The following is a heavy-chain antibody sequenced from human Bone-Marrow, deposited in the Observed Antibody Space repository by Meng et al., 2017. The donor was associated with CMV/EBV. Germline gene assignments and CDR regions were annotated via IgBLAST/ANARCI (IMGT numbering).Heavy chain of an antibody. J-gene: IGHJ4*02. CDR2: INPNSGGT. V-gene: IGHV1-2*02. CDR1: GYTFTGYY. Sequence: ASVKVSCKASGYTFTGYYMHWVRQAPGQGLEWMGWINPNSGGTNYAQKFQGRVTMTRDTSISTAYMELSRLRSDDTAVYYCARGLEYSSSPENDYWGQGTLVTVSS. CDR3: ARGLEYSSSPENDY. D-gene: IGHD6-6*01.